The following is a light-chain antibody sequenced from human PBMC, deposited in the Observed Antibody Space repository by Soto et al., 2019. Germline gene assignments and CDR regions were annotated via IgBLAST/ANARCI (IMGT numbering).Light chain of an antibody. Sequence: DIQMTQSPSTLSASVGDRVTITCRASQSISSWLAWYQQKPGKAPKLLIYDASSLESGVPSRFSGSGSGTEITLTICSLQPDDFATYYCQQYNSYSPRFGGGTKVEIK. CDR1: QSISSW. V-gene: IGKV1-5*01. J-gene: IGKJ4*02. CDR3: QQYNSYSPR. CDR2: DAS.